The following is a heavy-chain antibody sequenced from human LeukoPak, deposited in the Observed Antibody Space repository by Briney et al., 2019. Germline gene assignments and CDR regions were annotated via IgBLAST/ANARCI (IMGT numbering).Heavy chain of an antibody. D-gene: IGHD6-25*01. Sequence: PGRSLRLSCAASGFTFSSYGMHWVRQAPGKWLEWVAVIWYDGSNKYYADSVKGRFTISRDNSQNTLYLQLNSLRAEDTAVYYCAKRGSAWDLDYWGQGTLVTVSS. CDR3: AKRGSAWDLDY. V-gene: IGHV3-33*06. CDR2: IWYDGSNK. J-gene: IGHJ4*02. CDR1: GFTFSSYG.